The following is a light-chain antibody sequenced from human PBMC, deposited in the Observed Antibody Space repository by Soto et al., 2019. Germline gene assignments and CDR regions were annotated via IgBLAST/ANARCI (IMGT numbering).Light chain of an antibody. Sequence: EIVLTQSPGTLSLSPVEIATLSCRASQSVSTYLAWYQQKPGQAPRLFIYDASNRATGIPARFSGSGSGTDFTLTISSLEPEDFAVYYCQQRSKWPITFGQGTRLEIK. CDR2: DAS. J-gene: IGKJ5*01. CDR1: QSVSTY. V-gene: IGKV3-11*01. CDR3: QQRSKWPIT.